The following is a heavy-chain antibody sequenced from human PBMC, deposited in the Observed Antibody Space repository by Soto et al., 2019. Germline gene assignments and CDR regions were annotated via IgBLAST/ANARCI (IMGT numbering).Heavy chain of an antibody. CDR3: ANGYFDSSWRNWFDP. D-gene: IGHD3-9*01. V-gene: IGHV3-23*01. Sequence: EVQLLQSGGGLVQPGGSLRLSCAASGFTFRSYAMSWVRQPPGKGLEWVAAINGGGGSTYYADSVKGRFTISRDNSKNMLYLQMNSLRAEDTAVYYCANGYFDSSWRNWFDPWGQGTLVTASS. CDR2: INGGGGST. J-gene: IGHJ5*02. CDR1: GFTFRSYA.